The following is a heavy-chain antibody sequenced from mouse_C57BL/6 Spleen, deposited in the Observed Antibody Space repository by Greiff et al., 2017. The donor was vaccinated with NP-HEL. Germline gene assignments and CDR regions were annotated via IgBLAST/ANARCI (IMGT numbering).Heavy chain of an antibody. V-gene: IGHV5-9-1*02. CDR2: ISSGGDYI. Sequence: EVQRVESGEGLVKPGGSLKLSCAASGFTFSSYAMSWVRQTPEKRLEWVAYISSGGDYIYYADTVKGRFTISRDNARKTLYLQMCSLKSEDTAMYYCTREGPYYYGSSPWFADWGQGTLVTVSA. D-gene: IGHD1-1*01. CDR1: GFTFSSYA. J-gene: IGHJ3*01. CDR3: TREGPYYYGSSPWFAD.